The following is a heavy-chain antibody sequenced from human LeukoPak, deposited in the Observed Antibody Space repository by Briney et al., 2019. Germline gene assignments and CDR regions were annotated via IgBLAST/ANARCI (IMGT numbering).Heavy chain of an antibody. CDR1: GYTFTSYD. J-gene: IGHJ4*02. V-gene: IGHV1-8*03. Sequence: ASVKVACKASGYTFTSYDINWVRQATGQGLEWMGWMNPNSGNTGYAQKFQGRVTITRNTSISTAYMELSSLRSDDTAVYYCAREAGYCSGGSCVYYFDYWGQGTLVTVSS. CDR3: AREAGYCSGGSCVYYFDY. D-gene: IGHD2-15*01. CDR2: MNPNSGNT.